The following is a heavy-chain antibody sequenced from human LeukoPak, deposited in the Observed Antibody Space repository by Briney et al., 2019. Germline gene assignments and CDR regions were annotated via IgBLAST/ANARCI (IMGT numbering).Heavy chain of an antibody. Sequence: SETLSLTCAVYGGSFSAYYWSWIRQPPGRGLEWIGEINHSGSTNYNPSLKSRVTISEDTSKNQFSLKVSSVTAADTAVYFCARENACTRTSCYRNNYNYYMDVWGKGTTVTVSS. CDR3: ARENACTRTSCYRNNYNYYMDV. CDR1: GGSFSAYY. CDR2: INHSGST. D-gene: IGHD2-2*02. V-gene: IGHV4-34*01. J-gene: IGHJ6*03.